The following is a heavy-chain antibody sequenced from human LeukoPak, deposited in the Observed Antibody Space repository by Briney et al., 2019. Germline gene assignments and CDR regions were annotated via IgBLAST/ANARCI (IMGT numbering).Heavy chain of an antibody. CDR1: GFTFSSFG. Sequence: GGSLRLSCAASGFTFSSFGMHWVRQAPGQGLEWVAFILYDGTNKYYADSVKGRFTISRDNAKNSLYLQMNSLRAEDTAVYYCARAGRDYYGSGYYFDYWGQGTLVTVSS. CDR2: ILYDGTNK. J-gene: IGHJ4*02. D-gene: IGHD3-10*01. V-gene: IGHV3-30*02. CDR3: ARAGRDYYGSGYYFDY.